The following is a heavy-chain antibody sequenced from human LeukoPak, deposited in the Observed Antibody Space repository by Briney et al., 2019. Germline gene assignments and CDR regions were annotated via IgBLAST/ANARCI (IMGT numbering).Heavy chain of an antibody. Sequence: RASVKVSCKASGYTFTSYGISWVRQAPGQGLEWMGGIIPIFGTANYAQKFQGRVTITADESTSTAYMELSSLRSEDTAVYYCAREPTLSFSSWDNGGSYMDVWGKGTTVTVSS. J-gene: IGHJ6*03. CDR3: AREPTLSFSSWDNGGSYMDV. CDR1: GYTFTSYG. CDR2: IIPIFGTA. D-gene: IGHD6-13*01. V-gene: IGHV1-69*13.